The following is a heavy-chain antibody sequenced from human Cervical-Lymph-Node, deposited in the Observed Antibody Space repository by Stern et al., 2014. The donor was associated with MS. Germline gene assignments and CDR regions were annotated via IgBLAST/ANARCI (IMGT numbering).Heavy chain of an antibody. Sequence: VQLGESGGGVVQPGRSLRLSCAASGFTFSSYAMHWVRQAPGKGLEWVAVISYDGSNKYYADSVKGRFTISRDNSKNTLYLQMNSLRAEDTAVYYCAREGYYGGSRWYFDLWGRGTLVTVSS. CDR3: AREGYYGGSRWYFDL. D-gene: IGHD3-3*01. V-gene: IGHV3-30*01. CDR1: GFTFSSYA. J-gene: IGHJ2*01. CDR2: ISYDGSNK.